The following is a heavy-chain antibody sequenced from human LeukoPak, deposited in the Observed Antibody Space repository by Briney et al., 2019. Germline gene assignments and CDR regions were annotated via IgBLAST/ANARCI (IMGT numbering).Heavy chain of an antibody. J-gene: IGHJ4*02. V-gene: IGHV1-58*02. CDR3: AAREMAVSYYFDY. CDR1: GFTFTSSA. Sequence: SVKVSCKASGFTFTSSAMQWVRQARGQRLEWIGWIVVGSGNTNYAQKFQERVTITRDMSTSTVYMELSSLGSEDTAVYYCAAREMAVSYYFDYWGQGTLVTVSS. CDR2: IVVGSGNT. D-gene: IGHD5-24*01.